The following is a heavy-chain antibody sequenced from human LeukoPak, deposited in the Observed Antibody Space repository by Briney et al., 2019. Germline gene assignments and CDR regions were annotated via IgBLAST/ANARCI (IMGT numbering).Heavy chain of an antibody. CDR3: ARGHYLTSTDY. CDR2: INPNSGGT. D-gene: IGHD3-10*01. J-gene: IGHJ4*02. Sequence: ASVKVSCKASGYTFTSYGISWVRQAPGQGLEWMGWINPNSGGTNYAQKFQGRVTMTSDTSISTAYMELSRLRSDDTAVYYCARGHYLTSTDYWGQGTLVTVSS. V-gene: IGHV1-2*02. CDR1: GYTFTSYG.